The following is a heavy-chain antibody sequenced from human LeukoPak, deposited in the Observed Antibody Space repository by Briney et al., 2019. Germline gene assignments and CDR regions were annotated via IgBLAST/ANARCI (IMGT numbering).Heavy chain of an antibody. Sequence: GGSLRLSCATSQFKFNNYGMTWVRQAPGKGLEWVSSITGSGDRTQYADSVQGRFTISRDNSKNTLYLQMNSLRAEDTAVYYCAKDPNGDYIGTFDIWXXXXMVTVSS. CDR3: AKDPNGDYIGTFDI. CDR2: ITGSGDRT. D-gene: IGHD4-17*01. V-gene: IGHV3-23*01. CDR1: QFKFNNYG. J-gene: IGHJ3*02.